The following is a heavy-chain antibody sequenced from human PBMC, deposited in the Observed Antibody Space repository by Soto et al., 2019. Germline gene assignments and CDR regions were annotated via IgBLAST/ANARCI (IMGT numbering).Heavy chain of an antibody. CDR1: GFSLSTSGVG. CDR3: PHRLVNNWNAGWFDP. J-gene: IGHJ5*02. V-gene: IGHV2-5*01. D-gene: IGHD1-20*01. Sequence: SGPTLVNPTQTLTLTCTFSGFSLSTSGVGVGWIRQPPGKALEWLALIYWNDDKRYSPSLKSRLTITKDTSKNQVVLTMTNMDPVDTATYYCPHRLVNNWNAGWFDPWGQGTLVTVSS. CDR2: IYWNDDK.